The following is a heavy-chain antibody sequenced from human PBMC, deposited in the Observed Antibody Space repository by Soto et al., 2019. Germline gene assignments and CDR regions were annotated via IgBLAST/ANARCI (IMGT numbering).Heavy chain of an antibody. CDR2: IYYSGST. J-gene: IGHJ4*02. Sequence: SETLSLTCTVSGGSISSYYWSWIRQPPGKGLEWIGYIYYSGSTNYNPSLKSRVTISVDTSKNHFSLKLSSVTAADTAVYYCARVSAYGSGSYYRHYFDYWGQGTLVTVSS. D-gene: IGHD3-10*01. CDR1: GGSISSYY. CDR3: ARVSAYGSGSYYRHYFDY. V-gene: IGHV4-59*01.